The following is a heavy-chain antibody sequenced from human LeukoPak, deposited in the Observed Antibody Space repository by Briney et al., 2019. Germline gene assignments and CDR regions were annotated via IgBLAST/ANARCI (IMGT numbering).Heavy chain of an antibody. Sequence: GGSLRLSCAASGFTVSSNYMSWVRQAPGKGLEWVSVIYSGGSTYYADSVKGRFTISRDNSKNTLYRQMNSLRAEDTAVYYCARAPHSGYDSSYYMDVSGNEATVTASS. J-gene: IGHJ6*03. V-gene: IGHV3-66*02. D-gene: IGHD5-12*01. CDR3: ARAPHSGYDSSYYMDV. CDR2: IYSGGST. CDR1: GFTVSSNY.